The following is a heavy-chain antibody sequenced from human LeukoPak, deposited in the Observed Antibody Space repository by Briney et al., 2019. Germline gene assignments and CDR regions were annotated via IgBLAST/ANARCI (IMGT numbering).Heavy chain of an antibody. CDR2: INHSGST. V-gene: IGHV4-34*01. D-gene: IGHD1-14*01. J-gene: IGHJ4*02. CDR3: ARSKNLNR. CDR1: GGSFSGYY. Sequence: SETLSLTCAVYGGSFSGYYWSWIRQPPGKGLEWIGEINHSGSTNYNPSLKSRVTISVDTSKNQFSLKLSSVTAADTAVYYCARSKNLNRWGQGTLVTVSS.